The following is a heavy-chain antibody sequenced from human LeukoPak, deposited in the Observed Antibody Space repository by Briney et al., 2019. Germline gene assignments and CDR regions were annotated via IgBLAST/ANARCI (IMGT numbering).Heavy chain of an antibody. CDR2: ISYDGSNK. D-gene: IGHD3-10*01. Sequence: GGSLRLSCAASGFTFSSYGMHWVRQAPGKGLEWVAVISYDGSNKYYADSVKGRFTISRDNSKNTLYLQMNSLRAEDTAVYYCANPVWFGEFNYGMDVWGQGTTVTVSS. CDR3: ANPVWFGEFNYGMDV. V-gene: IGHV3-30*18. J-gene: IGHJ6*02. CDR1: GFTFSSYG.